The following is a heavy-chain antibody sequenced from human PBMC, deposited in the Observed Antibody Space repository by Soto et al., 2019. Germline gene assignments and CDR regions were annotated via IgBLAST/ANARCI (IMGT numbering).Heavy chain of an antibody. CDR1: GYSFTSYW. Sequence: GESLKISCKGSGYSFTSYWIGWVRQMPGKGLEWMGIIYPGDSDTRYSPSFQGQVTISADKSISTAYLQWSSLKASDTAMYYFARQLGSGGRAILYTGIDYWGQGTLVTVSS. CDR2: IYPGDSDT. J-gene: IGHJ4*02. V-gene: IGHV5-51*01. D-gene: IGHD3-10*01. CDR3: ARQLGSGGRAILYTGIDY.